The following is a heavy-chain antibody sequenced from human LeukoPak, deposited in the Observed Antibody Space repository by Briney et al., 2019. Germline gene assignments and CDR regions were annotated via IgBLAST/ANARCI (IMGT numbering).Heavy chain of an antibody. CDR1: GFTFSNYW. Sequence: GGSLRLSCSASGFTFSNYWRRWVRQARGKGLELVANIKQEGSEKYYVDAVKGRFTSSRDNAKTLLYLEMNSLRPEYTVMYYCARSLVVRATYPYHWGQQSLVTVSS. J-gene: IGHJ5*02. CDR3: ARSLVVRATYPYH. V-gene: IGHV3-7*01. D-gene: IGHD1-26*01. CDR2: IKQEGSEK.